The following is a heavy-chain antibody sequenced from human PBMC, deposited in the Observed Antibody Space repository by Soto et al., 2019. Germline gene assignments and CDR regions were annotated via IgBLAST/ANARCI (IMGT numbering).Heavy chain of an antibody. V-gene: IGHV4-59*01. CDR3: ARGEDAFFYYGLDV. Sequence: PSESMSLTCTLAGGSITSSYWSWIRRLPGKGLEWIAYIYDTGISGYTPSTSYNPSLKSRVTMSVDTSKSQFSLKLTSVTAADTAVYYCARGEDAFFYYGLDVWGQGITVTVSS. CDR2: IYDTGISGYTPST. CDR1: GGSITSSY. J-gene: IGHJ6*02.